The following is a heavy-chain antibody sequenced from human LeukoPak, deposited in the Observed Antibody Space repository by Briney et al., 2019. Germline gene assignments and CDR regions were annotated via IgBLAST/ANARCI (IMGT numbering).Heavy chain of an antibody. D-gene: IGHD6-19*01. CDR2: INHSGST. CDR1: GGSFSGYY. CDR3: ARGRGGGSGWYHYYYGMDV. V-gene: IGHV4-34*01. J-gene: IGHJ6*04. Sequence: SETLSLTCAVYGGSFSGYYWSWIRQPPGKGLEWIGEINHSGSTNYNPSLKSRVTISVDTSKNQFSLKLSSVTAADTAVYYCARGRGGGSGWYHYYYGMDVWGKGTTVTVSS.